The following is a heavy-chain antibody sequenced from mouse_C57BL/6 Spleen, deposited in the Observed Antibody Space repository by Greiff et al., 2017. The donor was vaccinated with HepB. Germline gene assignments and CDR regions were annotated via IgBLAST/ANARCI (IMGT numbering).Heavy chain of an antibody. CDR1: GFTFTDYG. CDR2: ISSGSSTI. D-gene: IGHD1-1*01. CDR3: AGEEVGDTVDY. V-gene: IGHV5-17*01. J-gene: IGHJ4*01. Sequence: EVKLMESGGGLVKPGASLKLSCAASGFTFTDYGMHWVRQAPEKGLEWVAYISSGSSTIYYADTVKGRFTIARDNTKNTLYLQMTSLRSEDSSVYYSAGEEVGDTVDYWGQGTSVTVSS.